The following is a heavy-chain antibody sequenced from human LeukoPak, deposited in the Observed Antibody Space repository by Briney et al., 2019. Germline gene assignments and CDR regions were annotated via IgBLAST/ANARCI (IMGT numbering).Heavy chain of an antibody. V-gene: IGHV1-24*01. J-gene: IGHJ4*02. CDR2: FDPEDGET. Sequence: ASVKVSCKVSGYTLTELSMHWVRQAPGKGLEWMGGFDPEDGETIYAQKFQGRVTMTGDTSTDTAYMELSSLRSEDTAVYYCATLVPPSWSGYDYDYWGQGTLVTVSS. D-gene: IGHD5-12*01. CDR3: ATLVPPSWSGYDYDY. CDR1: GYTLTELS.